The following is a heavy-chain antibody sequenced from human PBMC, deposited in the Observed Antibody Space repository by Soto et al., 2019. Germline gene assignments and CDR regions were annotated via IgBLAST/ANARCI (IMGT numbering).Heavy chain of an antibody. CDR1: GFTFDSYA. V-gene: IGHV3-30-3*01. J-gene: IGHJ4*02. D-gene: IGHD2-15*01. CDR3: AKDTPVVMFLFDS. CDR2: ISYDGSNK. Sequence: PGGSLRLSCAASGFTFDSYAMHWVRQAPGKGLEWVAVISYDGSNKYYADSVKGRFTISRDNSKNTLYLQMNSLRTDDSAVYYCAKDTPVVMFLFDSWGRGTLVTVSS.